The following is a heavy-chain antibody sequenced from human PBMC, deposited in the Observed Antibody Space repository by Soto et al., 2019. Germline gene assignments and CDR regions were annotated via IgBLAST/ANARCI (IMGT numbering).Heavy chain of an antibody. D-gene: IGHD2-2*02. Sequence: GGSLRLSCAASGFTFSSYGMHWVRQAPGKGLEWVAVISYDGSNKYYADSVKGRFTISRDNSKNTLYLQMNSLRAEDTAVYYCAKAEGYCSTTSCYTLGMDVWGQGTTVTVSS. CDR3: AKAEGYCSTTSCYTLGMDV. J-gene: IGHJ6*02. CDR2: ISYDGSNK. V-gene: IGHV3-30*18. CDR1: GFTFSSYG.